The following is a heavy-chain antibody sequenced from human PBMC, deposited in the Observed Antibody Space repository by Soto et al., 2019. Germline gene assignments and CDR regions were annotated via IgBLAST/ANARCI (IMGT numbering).Heavy chain of an antibody. CDR1: GGTFSSYA. CDR3: ARESGLGAEVGGWFDP. V-gene: IGHV1-69*13. D-gene: IGHD1-26*01. Sequence: ASVKFSCKASGGTFSSYAISWVRQAPGQGLEWMGGIIPIFGTANYAQKFQGRVTITADESTSTAYMELSSLRSEDTAVYYCARESGLGAEVGGWFDPWGQGTLVTVSS. J-gene: IGHJ5*02. CDR2: IIPIFGTA.